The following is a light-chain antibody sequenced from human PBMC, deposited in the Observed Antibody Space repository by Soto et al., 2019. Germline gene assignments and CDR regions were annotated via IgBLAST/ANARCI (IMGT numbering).Light chain of an antibody. CDR1: SGSIASNY. Sequence: NFMLTQPHSVSESPGKTITISCTRSSGSIASNYVQWYQQRPGSAPTIVIYEDNQRPSGVPDRFSGSIDSSSNSASLTISGLKTGDGADYYCQFYDSSGPVVFGGGTKLTVL. CDR3: QFYDSSGPVV. V-gene: IGLV6-57*04. J-gene: IGLJ2*01. CDR2: EDN.